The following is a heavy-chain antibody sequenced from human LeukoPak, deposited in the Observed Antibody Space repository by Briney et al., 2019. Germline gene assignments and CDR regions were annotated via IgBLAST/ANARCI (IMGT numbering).Heavy chain of an antibody. V-gene: IGHV3-23*01. D-gene: IGHD2-2*01. CDR1: GFTFSSYA. J-gene: IGHJ6*02. CDR3: VRWGDYCSSTSCYEYYYYYGMDV. Sequence: PGGSRRLSCAASGFTFSSYAMSWVRQAPGKGMEWVSAISGSGGSTYYADSVKGRFTISRDNSKNTLYLQMNSLRAEDTAVYYCVRWGDYCSSTSCYEYYYYYGMDVWGQGTTVTVSS. CDR2: ISGSGGST.